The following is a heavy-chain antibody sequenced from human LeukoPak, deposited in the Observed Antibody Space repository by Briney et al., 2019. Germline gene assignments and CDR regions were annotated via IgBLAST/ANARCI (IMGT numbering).Heavy chain of an antibody. Sequence: GGSLRLSCAASGFTFSSYAMTWVRQAPDKGLEWVAVIWYGGSNTYYADSVKGRFTISRDNSKNTLYLQMNSLRAEDTAVYYCARDDYDFWSGYYYMDVWGKGTTVTVSS. CDR1: GFTFSSYA. D-gene: IGHD3-3*01. V-gene: IGHV3-33*08. CDR2: IWYGGSNT. CDR3: ARDDYDFWSGYYYMDV. J-gene: IGHJ6*03.